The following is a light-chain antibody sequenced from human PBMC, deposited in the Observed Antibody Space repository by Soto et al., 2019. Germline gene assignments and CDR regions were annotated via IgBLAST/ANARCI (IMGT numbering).Light chain of an antibody. CDR2: EGS. J-gene: IGLJ1*01. V-gene: IGLV2-23*01. CDR3: CSYAGSSTYV. Sequence: QSVLTQPASVSGSPGQSIAISCTGTSRDVGSYNLVSWYQQHPGKAPKVMIYEGSKRHSGVSDRFSGSKSGNTASLTISGLQADDEADYYCCSYAGSSTYVFGTGTKLTVL. CDR1: SRDVGSYNL.